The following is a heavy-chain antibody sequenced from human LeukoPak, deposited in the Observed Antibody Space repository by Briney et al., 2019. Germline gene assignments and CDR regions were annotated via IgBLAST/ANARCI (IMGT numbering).Heavy chain of an antibody. CDR3: ARDHRGVRDYFDY. Sequence: PGGSLRLSCAASGFTFSSYVMHWVRQAPGKGLEWVAVISYDGSNKYYADSVKGRFTISRDNSKNTLYLQMNSLRAEDAAVYYCARDHRGVRDYFDYWGQGTLVTVSS. V-gene: IGHV3-30-3*01. CDR2: ISYDGSNK. CDR1: GFTFSSYV. D-gene: IGHD3-10*01. J-gene: IGHJ4*02.